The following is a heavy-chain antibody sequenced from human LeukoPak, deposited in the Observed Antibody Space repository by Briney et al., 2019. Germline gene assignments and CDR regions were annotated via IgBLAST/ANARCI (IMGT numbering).Heavy chain of an antibody. CDR1: GIIFGAYA. D-gene: IGHD1-1*01. J-gene: IGHJ4*02. CDR2: ISYDGSNK. Sequence: GGSLRLSCAASGIIFGAYALHWVRQAPGKGLEWVAVISYDGSNKYYVDSVKGRITISRDKSKNTAYLQMNSLRVEDTAVYYCARDAGTDGTYFDYWGQGTLVTVSS. CDR3: ARDAGTDGTYFDY. V-gene: IGHV3-30*04.